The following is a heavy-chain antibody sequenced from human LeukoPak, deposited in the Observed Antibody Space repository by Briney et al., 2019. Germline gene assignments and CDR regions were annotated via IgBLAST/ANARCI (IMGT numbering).Heavy chain of an antibody. CDR2: ISSDGSTK. D-gene: IGHD5-18*01. J-gene: IGHJ4*02. CDR1: GFTFSSFG. Sequence: GGSLRLSCAASGFTFSSFGMHWGRQAPGKGQEWGGRISSDGSTKHYAASLKGRAPISRSHSKTTLLLQMDSLRAEARAFIYCANGYPPMSAQTLPFDYWGQGTLVSVFS. V-gene: IGHV3-30*18. CDR3: ANGYPPMSAQTLPFDY.